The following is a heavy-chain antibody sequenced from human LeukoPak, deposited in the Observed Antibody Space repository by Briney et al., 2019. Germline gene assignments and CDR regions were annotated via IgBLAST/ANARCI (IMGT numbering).Heavy chain of an antibody. Sequence: VASVKVSCKVSGYXLTELSMHWVRQAPGKGLEWMGGFDPEDGETIYAQKFQGRVTMTEDTSTDTAYMELSSLRSEDTAVYYCTYLTTVITHEFDPWGQGTLVTVSS. D-gene: IGHD4-17*01. CDR2: FDPEDGET. J-gene: IGHJ5*02. V-gene: IGHV1-24*01. CDR3: TYLTTVITHEFDP. CDR1: GYXLTELS.